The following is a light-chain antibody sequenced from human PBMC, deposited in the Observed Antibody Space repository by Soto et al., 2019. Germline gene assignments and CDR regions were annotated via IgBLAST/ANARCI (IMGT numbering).Light chain of an antibody. CDR2: GNT. Sequence: QSVLTQPPSVSGAPGQRVTISCTGSRSNLGADHDVHWYQQLPGAAPKLLIYGNTNRPSGVPERFSGSKSGTSASLAITGLQTEDEADYYCQSYDRTVGVYVVFGGGTKLTVL. CDR3: QSYDRTVGVYVV. CDR1: RSNLGADHD. J-gene: IGLJ2*01. V-gene: IGLV1-40*01.